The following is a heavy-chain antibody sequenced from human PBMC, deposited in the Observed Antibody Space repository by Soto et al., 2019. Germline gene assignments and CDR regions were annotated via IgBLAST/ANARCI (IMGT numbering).Heavy chain of an antibody. CDR3: AAVYQLLYGWFDP. J-gene: IGHJ5*02. Sequence: EVQLLESGGGLVQPGGSLRLSCAASGFTFSSYAMSWVRQAPGKGLEWVSAISGSGGSTYYADSVKCRFTISRDNSKNTLYLQMNSLRAEDTAVYYCAAVYQLLYGWFDPWGQGTLVTVSS. CDR2: ISGSGGST. D-gene: IGHD2-2*02. V-gene: IGHV3-23*01. CDR1: GFTFSSYA.